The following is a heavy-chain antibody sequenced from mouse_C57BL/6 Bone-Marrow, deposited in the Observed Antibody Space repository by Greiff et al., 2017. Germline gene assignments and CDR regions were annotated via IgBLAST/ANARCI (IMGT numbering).Heavy chain of an antibody. J-gene: IGHJ2*01. CDR2: FNTTSGYT. CDR1: GYTFPSYT. V-gene: IGHV1-4*01. Sequence: VQLQQSGAELARPGASVKMSCKASGYTFPSYTLHWVQQRPGQGLEWLGYFNTTSGYTKYNQKFKDKATLTAAKSSSTAYMQLSRLASEDSAVYYCARRLTGTRGDYWGQGTTLTVSS. CDR3: ARRLTGTRGDY. D-gene: IGHD4-1*01.